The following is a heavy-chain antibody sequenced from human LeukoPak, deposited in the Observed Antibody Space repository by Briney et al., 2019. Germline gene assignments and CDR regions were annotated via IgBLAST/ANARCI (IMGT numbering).Heavy chain of an antibody. J-gene: IGHJ4*02. V-gene: IGHV1-18*01. CDR2: ISAYNGNT. D-gene: IGHD3-22*01. CDR3: ARDKSRGKPNYYDSRRGFDY. CDR1: GYTFTSYG. Sequence: GASVKVSCKASGYTFTSYGISWVRQALGQGLEWMGWISAYNGNTNYAQKLQGRVTMTTDTSTSTAYMELRSLRSDDTAVYYCARDKSRGKPNYYDSRRGFDYWGQGTLVTVSS.